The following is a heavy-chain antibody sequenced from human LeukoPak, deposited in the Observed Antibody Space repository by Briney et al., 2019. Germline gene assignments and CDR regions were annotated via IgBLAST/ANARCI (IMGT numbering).Heavy chain of an antibody. CDR2: IDWHGGNT. D-gene: IGHD1-26*01. CDR1: GFSFEDYS. CDR3: VRDMGGATSGYFHH. V-gene: IGHV3-43*01. J-gene: IGHJ4*02. Sequence: GGSLRLSCAASGFSFEDYSMHWVRQAPGKGLEWVSLIDWHGGNTYYAESVKGRFTISRDNSKNSLFLQMNSLRTEDSALYYCVRDMGGATSGYFHHWGQGTLVTVSS.